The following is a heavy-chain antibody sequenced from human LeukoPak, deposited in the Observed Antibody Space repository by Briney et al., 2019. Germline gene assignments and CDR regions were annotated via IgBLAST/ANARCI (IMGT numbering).Heavy chain of an antibody. CDR1: GFTFSSYA. D-gene: IGHD6-13*01. CDR3: ARGSSSWYGDAFDI. J-gene: IGHJ3*02. V-gene: IGHV3-30*01. Sequence: RGSLRLSCAASGFTFSSYAMHWVRQAPGKGLEWVAVISYDGSNKYYADSVKGRFTISRDNSKNTLYLQMNSLRAEDTAVYYCARGSSSWYGDAFDIWGQGTMVTVSS. CDR2: ISYDGSNK.